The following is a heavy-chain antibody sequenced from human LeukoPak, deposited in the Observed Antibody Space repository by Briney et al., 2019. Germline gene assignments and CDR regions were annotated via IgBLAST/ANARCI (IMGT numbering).Heavy chain of an antibody. CDR2: INHSGST. D-gene: IGHD5-18*01. V-gene: IGHV4-39*07. CDR3: ARNSYGRTGLGY. J-gene: IGHJ4*02. Sequence: SETLSLTCTVSGGSISSSSYYWGWIRQPPGKGLEWIGEINHSGSTNYNPSLKSRVTISVDTSKNQFSLKLSSVTAADTAVYYCARNSYGRTGLGYWGQGTLVTVSS. CDR1: GGSISSSSYY.